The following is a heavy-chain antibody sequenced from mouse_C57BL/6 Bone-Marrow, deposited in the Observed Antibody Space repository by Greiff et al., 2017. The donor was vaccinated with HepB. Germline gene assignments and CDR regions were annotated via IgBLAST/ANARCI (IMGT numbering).Heavy chain of an antibody. CDR2: IYPRSGNT. J-gene: IGHJ2*01. CDR1: GYTFTSYG. D-gene: IGHD3-2*02. V-gene: IGHV1-81*01. CDR3: ARGTAQAFDY. Sequence: QVQLKESGAELARPGASVKLSCKASGYTFTSYGISWVKQRTGQGLEWIGEIYPRSGNTYYNEKFKGKATLTADKSSSTAYMELRSLTSEDSAVYFCARGTAQAFDYWGQGTTLTVSS.